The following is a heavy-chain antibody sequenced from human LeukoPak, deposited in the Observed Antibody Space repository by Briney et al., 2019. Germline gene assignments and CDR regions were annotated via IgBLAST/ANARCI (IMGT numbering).Heavy chain of an antibody. Sequence: GASVKVSCKASGYTFTSYAMHWVRQAPGQRLEWMGWINAGNGNTKYSQKFQGRVTITRDTSASTAYMELSSLGSEDTAMYYCAMRKPYDSSGPFDYWGQGTLVTVSS. J-gene: IGHJ4*02. D-gene: IGHD3-22*01. CDR2: INAGNGNT. V-gene: IGHV1-3*01. CDR3: AMRKPYDSSGPFDY. CDR1: GYTFTSYA.